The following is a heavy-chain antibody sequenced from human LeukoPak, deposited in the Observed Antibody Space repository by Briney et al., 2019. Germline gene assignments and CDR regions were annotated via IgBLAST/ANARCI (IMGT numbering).Heavy chain of an antibody. J-gene: IGHJ4*02. CDR1: GGSISSGSYY. CDR2: IYYSGST. CDR3: ARALGYSSSWYGFDY. V-gene: IGHV4-61*10. D-gene: IGHD6-13*01. Sequence: PSQTLSLTCTVSGGSISSGSYYWSWIRQPAGKGLEWIGYIYYSGSTNYNPSPKSRVTISVDTSKNQFSLKLSSVTAADTAVYYCARALGYSSSWYGFDYWGQGTLVTVSS.